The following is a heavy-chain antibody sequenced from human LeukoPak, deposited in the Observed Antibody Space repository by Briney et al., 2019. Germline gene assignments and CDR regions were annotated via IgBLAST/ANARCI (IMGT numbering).Heavy chain of an antibody. CDR1: GYTLTELS. J-gene: IGHJ4*02. CDR2: FDPEDGET. D-gene: IGHD5-24*01. CDR3: ATDLGLHSGNRFDY. Sequence: GASVKVSCKVSGYTLTELSMHWVRQAPGTGLEWMGGFDPEDGETIYAQKFQGRVTMTEDTSTDTAYMELSSLRSEDTAVYYCATDLGLHSGNRFDYWGQGTLVTVSS. V-gene: IGHV1-24*01.